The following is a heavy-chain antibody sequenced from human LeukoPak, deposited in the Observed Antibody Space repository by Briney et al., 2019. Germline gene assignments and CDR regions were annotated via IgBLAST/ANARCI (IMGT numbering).Heavy chain of an antibody. J-gene: IGHJ4*02. V-gene: IGHV3-74*01. D-gene: IGHD4-4*01. CDR2: INSDGSST. CDR1: GFTFSSYW. Sequence: GRSLRLSCAASGFTFSSYWMHWVRHAPGKGLVWVSRINSDGSSTSYADSVKGRFTISRDNAKNTLYLQMNSLRAEDTAVYYCARDVDYSNLFDYWGQGTLVTVSS. CDR3: ARDVDYSNLFDY.